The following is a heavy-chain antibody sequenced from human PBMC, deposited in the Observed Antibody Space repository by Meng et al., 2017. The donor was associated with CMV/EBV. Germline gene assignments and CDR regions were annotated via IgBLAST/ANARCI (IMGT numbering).Heavy chain of an antibody. CDR1: GFTFRSYS. D-gene: IGHD3-10*01. Sequence: ETLSPTCAAAGFTFRSYSMNWVRQAPGKGLEWVSSISSSSSYIYYADSVKGRFTISRDNAKNSLYLQMNSLRAEDTAVYYCARVPYGSGSYLGYYGMDVWGQGTTVTVSS. CDR2: ISSSSSYI. CDR3: ARVPYGSGSYLGYYGMDV. J-gene: IGHJ6*02. V-gene: IGHV3-21*01.